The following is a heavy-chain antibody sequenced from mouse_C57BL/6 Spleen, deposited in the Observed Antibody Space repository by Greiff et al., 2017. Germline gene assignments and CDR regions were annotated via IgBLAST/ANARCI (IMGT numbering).Heavy chain of an antibody. CDR3: ARHDDGYPYYAMDY. J-gene: IGHJ4*01. Sequence: LQESGPELVKPGASVKISCKASGYSFTDYNMNWVKQSNGKSLEWIGVINPNYGTTSYNQKFKGKATLTVDQSSSTAYMQLNSLTSEDSAVYYCARHDDGYPYYAMDYWGQGTSVTVSS. CDR1: GYSFTDYN. CDR2: INPNYGTT. V-gene: IGHV1-39*01. D-gene: IGHD2-3*01.